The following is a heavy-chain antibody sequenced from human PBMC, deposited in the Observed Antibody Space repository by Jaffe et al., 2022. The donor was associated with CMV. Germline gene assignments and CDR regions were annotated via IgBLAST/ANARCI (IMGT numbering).Heavy chain of an antibody. D-gene: IGHD6-19*01. J-gene: IGHJ6*02. CDR2: IYYSGST. CDR1: GGSISSYY. V-gene: IGHV4-59*01. CDR3: ARDLAVAGTLSGYYYYGMDV. Sequence: QVQLQESGPGLVKPSETLSLTCTVSGGSISSYYWSWIRQPPGKGLEWIGYIYYSGSTNYNPSLKSRVTISVDTSKNQFSLKLSSVTAADTAVYYCARDLAVAGTLSGYYYYGMDVWGQGTTVTVSS.